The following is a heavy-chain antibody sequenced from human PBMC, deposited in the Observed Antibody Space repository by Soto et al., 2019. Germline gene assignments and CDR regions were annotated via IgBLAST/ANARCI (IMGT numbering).Heavy chain of an antibody. CDR2: ISSSGSTI. CDR3: ARALEEQLVNPYYYYYGMDV. CDR1: GFTFSSYE. J-gene: IGHJ6*02. Sequence: AGGSLRLSCAASGFTFSSYEMNWVRQAPGKGLEWVSYISSSGSTIYYADSVKGRFTISRDNAKTSLYLQMNSLRAEDTAVYYCARALEEQLVNPYYYYYGMDVWGQGTTVTVSS. V-gene: IGHV3-48*03. D-gene: IGHD6-6*01.